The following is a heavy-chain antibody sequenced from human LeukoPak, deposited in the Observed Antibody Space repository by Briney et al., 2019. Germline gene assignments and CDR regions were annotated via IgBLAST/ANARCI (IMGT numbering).Heavy chain of an antibody. CDR3: AKFRGGFLGVSDV. CDR1: GFTPSTYA. V-gene: IGHV3-23*01. D-gene: IGHD3-3*01. J-gene: IGHJ3*01. CDR2: ITGSGGTT. Sequence: GGSLRLSCAASGFTPSTYAMSWVRQAPGKGLEWVSSITGSGGTTYFADSVKGRFTISRDNSKNTMYLQMNSLRAEDTAVYYCAKFRGGFLGVSDVWGQGTLVTVSS.